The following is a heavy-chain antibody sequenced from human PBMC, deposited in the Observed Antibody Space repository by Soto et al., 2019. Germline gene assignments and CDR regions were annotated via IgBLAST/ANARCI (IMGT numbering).Heavy chain of an antibody. Sequence: SETLSLTCTVSGGSISSYYWSWIRQPPGKGLEWIGYIYYSGSTNYNPSLKSRVTISVDASKNQFSLKLSSVTAADTAVYYCARESRDGYNYFDYWGQGTLVTVSS. CDR1: GGSISSYY. V-gene: IGHV4-59*01. D-gene: IGHD5-12*01. CDR2: IYYSGST. J-gene: IGHJ4*02. CDR3: ARESRDGYNYFDY.